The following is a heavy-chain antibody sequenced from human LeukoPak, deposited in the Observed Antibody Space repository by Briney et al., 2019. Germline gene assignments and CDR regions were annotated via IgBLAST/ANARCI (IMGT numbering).Heavy chain of an antibody. J-gene: IGHJ4*02. D-gene: IGHD3-22*01. V-gene: IGHV3-21*01. CDR3: ARWVTHYDSSGYY. Sequence: GGSLRLSCAASGFTFNTYTMNWVRQAPGKGLEWVSSISSSSSYIYYADSVKGRFTISRDNSKNTLYLQMNSLRVEDTAVYYCARWVTHYDSSGYYWGQGTLVTVSS. CDR2: ISSSSSYI. CDR1: GFTFNTYT.